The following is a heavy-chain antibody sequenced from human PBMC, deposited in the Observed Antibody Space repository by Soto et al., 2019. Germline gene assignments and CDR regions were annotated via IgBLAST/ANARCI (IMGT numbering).Heavy chain of an antibody. CDR1: GASISGFY. Sequence: PSETLSLTCTVSGASISGFYWSWIRKSAGKGLEWIGRIYATGTTDYNPSLKSRVMMSVDTSKKQYSLKLRSVTAADTAVYYCVRDGTKTLRDWFDPWGQGISVTVSS. CDR3: VRDGTKTLRDWFDP. V-gene: IGHV4-4*07. D-gene: IGHD1-1*01. J-gene: IGHJ5*02. CDR2: IYATGTT.